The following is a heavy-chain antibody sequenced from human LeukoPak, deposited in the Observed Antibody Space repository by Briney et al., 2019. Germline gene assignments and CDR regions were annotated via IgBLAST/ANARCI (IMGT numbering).Heavy chain of an antibody. CDR3: TTLTVDP. CDR2: IKSETDGGTT. V-gene: IGHV3-15*07. CDR1: GFTFSNAW. Sequence: GGSLRLSCAASGFTFSNAWMNWVRQAPGKGLEWVGRIKSETDGGTTDHAAPVKGRFTISRDDSKNTLYLQMNSLKTEDTAVYYCTTLTVDPWGQGTLVTVSS. J-gene: IGHJ5*02. D-gene: IGHD1-20*01.